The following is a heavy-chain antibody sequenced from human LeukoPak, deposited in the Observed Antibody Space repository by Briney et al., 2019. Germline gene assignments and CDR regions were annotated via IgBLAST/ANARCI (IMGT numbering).Heavy chain of an antibody. CDR2: ISGSGSTT. CDR1: GFTFSSYA. CDR3: AKDLSWGLDY. J-gene: IGHJ4*02. V-gene: IGHV3-23*01. D-gene: IGHD6-13*01. Sequence: GGSLRLSCAASGFTFSSYAMSWVRQAPGKGLEWVSTISGSGSTTYYADSVRGRFTISRDNSKNTVYLQMKSLRAEDTAVYYCAKDLSWGLDYWGQGTLVTVSS.